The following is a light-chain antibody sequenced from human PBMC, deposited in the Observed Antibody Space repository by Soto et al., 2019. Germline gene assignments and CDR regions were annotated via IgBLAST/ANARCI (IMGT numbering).Light chain of an antibody. CDR2: AAS. J-gene: IGKJ1*01. CDR3: QQSYSTLKT. Sequence: DVQMTQSPSSLSASVGDIVTITCRASQTINSYLNWYQQKPGKAPKLLIYAASSLKSGVPSRFSGSGSGTDFTPTISNLQPEDFATYYCQQSYSTLKTFGQGTKV. V-gene: IGKV1-39*01. CDR1: QTINSY.